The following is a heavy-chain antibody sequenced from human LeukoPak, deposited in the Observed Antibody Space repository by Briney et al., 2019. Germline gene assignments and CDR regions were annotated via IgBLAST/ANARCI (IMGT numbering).Heavy chain of an antibody. J-gene: IGHJ4*02. D-gene: IGHD3-10*01. Sequence: GGSLRLSCAASGFTFSIYTINWVRQAPGKGPEWLSSISDNGRYIYYADSVKGRFTTSRDNAQNLVFLQLNSLRAEDTAVYYCARDGLGGYDYWGQGTLVTVSS. CDR3: ARDGLGGYDY. V-gene: IGHV3-21*01. CDR2: ISDNGRYI. CDR1: GFTFSIYT.